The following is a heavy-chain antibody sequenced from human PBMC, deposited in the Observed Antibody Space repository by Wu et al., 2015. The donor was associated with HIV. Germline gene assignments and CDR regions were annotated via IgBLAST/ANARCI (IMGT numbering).Heavy chain of an antibody. CDR3: ARNGYCSSTSCYTVWFDP. V-gene: IGHV1-69*05. D-gene: IGHD2-2*02. Sequence: QVQLVQSGTEVKKPGSSVKVSCKASGGTFSSYSISWVRQAPGQGLEWMGGIIPIFGTANYTQKFQDRVTITMDESTSTAYMELSRLRSEDTAVYYCARNGYCSSTSCYTVWFDPWGQGTLVHRLL. CDR2: IIPIFGTA. CDR1: GGTFSSYS. J-gene: IGHJ5*02.